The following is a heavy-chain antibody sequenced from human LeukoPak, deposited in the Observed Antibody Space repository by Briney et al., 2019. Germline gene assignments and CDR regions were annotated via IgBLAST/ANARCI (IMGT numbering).Heavy chain of an antibody. V-gene: IGHV1-46*01. J-gene: IGHJ4*02. Sequence: ASVKVSCKASGYTFTSYYMHWVQQAPGHGLEWMGIINPSDGSTNYAQKFQGRVTMTRDRSRSTVYLELSSLRSEDTAVYYCTRPKDSGSHLFLFDYWGQGTLVTVSS. CDR2: INPSDGST. D-gene: IGHD1-26*01. CDR1: GYTFTSYY. CDR3: TRPKDSGSHLFLFDY.